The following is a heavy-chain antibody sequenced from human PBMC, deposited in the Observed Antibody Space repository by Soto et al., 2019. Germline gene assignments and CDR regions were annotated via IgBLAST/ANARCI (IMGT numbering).Heavy chain of an antibody. CDR3: ARGEERVAMPSGY. Sequence: SVKVSCEASGGNFSSYTISWVRQAPGQGLEWMGRIIPILGITNYAQKFQGRVTITADKSTSTAYMELSSLRSEDTAVYYCARGEERVAMPSGYWGQGTLVTVSS. CDR1: GGNFSSYT. CDR2: IIPILGIT. J-gene: IGHJ4*02. V-gene: IGHV1-69*02. D-gene: IGHD2-2*01.